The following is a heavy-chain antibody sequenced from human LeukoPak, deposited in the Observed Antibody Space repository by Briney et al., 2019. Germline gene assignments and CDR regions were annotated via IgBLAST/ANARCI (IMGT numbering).Heavy chain of an antibody. V-gene: IGHV1-69*13. Sequence: SVKVSCKASGGTFSSYAISWVRQAPGQGREWVGGIIPIFGTANYAQKFQGRVTITADEPTSTAYMELSSLRSEDTAVYYCARLSSIAARGEWFDPWGQGTLVTVSS. CDR2: IIPIFGTA. CDR1: GGTFSSYA. J-gene: IGHJ5*02. D-gene: IGHD6-6*01. CDR3: ARLSSIAARGEWFDP.